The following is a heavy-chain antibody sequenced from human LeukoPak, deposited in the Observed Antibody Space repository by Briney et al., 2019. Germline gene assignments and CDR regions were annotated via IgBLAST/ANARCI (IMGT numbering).Heavy chain of an antibody. D-gene: IGHD4-17*01. CDR2: INHSGST. CDR3: ARRLGYGDYVAFDY. V-gene: IGHV4-34*01. Sequence: SETLSLTCVLYGGSSSNYYWSWIRQPPGKGLEWIGEINHSGSTNYNPSLKSRVTISVDTSKNQFSLKLSSVTAADTAVYYCARRLGYGDYVAFDYWGQGTLVTVSS. CDR1: GGSSSNYY. J-gene: IGHJ4*02.